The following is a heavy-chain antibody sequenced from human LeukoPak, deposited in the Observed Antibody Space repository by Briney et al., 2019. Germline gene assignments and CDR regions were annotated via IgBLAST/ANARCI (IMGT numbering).Heavy chain of an antibody. CDR3: ASARRYCSSTSCYYYFDY. CDR1: GDSITSSGFY. J-gene: IGHJ4*02. D-gene: IGHD2-2*01. CDR2: FSYSGPT. Sequence: SETLSLTCTVSGDSITSSGFYWAWFRQPPGKGLEWIGSFSYSGPTYYYPSLKSRLTISVDTSKNQFSLKLSSVTAADTAVYYCASARRYCSSTSCYYYFDYWGQGTLVTVSS. V-gene: IGHV4-39*01.